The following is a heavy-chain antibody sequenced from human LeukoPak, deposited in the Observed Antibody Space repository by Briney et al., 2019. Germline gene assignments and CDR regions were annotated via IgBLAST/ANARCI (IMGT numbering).Heavy chain of an antibody. CDR2: ISDNGIGT. D-gene: IGHD7-27*01. CDR1: GFTFSNYA. CDR3: AKSGVWGGSFHY. J-gene: IGHJ4*02. V-gene: IGHV3-23*01. Sequence: GGSLRLSCAASGFTFSNYAMSWVRQAPGKGLXXXXGISDNGIGTYYADSVKGRFTISRDISEKTLSLQMSSLRVEDTAVYYCAKSGVWGGSFHYWGQGTPVIVSS.